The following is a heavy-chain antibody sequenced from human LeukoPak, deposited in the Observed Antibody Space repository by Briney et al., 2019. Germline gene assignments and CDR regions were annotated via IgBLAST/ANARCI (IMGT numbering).Heavy chain of an antibody. D-gene: IGHD6-13*01. J-gene: IGHJ5*02. V-gene: IGHV3-23*01. CDR2: ISGSGGST. CDR3: AKVGYSSGWYFPFDP. Sequence: QPGRSLRLSCAASGFTFSSYAMSWVRQAPGKGLEWVSAISGSGGSTYYADSVKCRFTISRDNSKNTLYLQMNSLRAEDTAVYYCAKVGYSSGWYFPFDPWGQGTLVTVSS. CDR1: GFTFSSYA.